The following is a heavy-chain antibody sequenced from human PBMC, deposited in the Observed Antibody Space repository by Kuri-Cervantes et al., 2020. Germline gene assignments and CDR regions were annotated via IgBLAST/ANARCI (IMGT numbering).Heavy chain of an antibody. CDR2: IWYDGSHK. J-gene: IGHJ4*02. CDR1: GVTFSNYA. Sequence: GGSLRLSCEASGVTFSNYAMHWVRQAPGKGLEWVAVIWYDGSHKYYADSVKGRFTISRDNSKNTLYLQMNSLRAEDTAVYYCARSPLPWGSHDYWGQGTLVTVSS. D-gene: IGHD3-16*01. V-gene: IGHV3-33*08. CDR3: ARSPLPWGSHDY.